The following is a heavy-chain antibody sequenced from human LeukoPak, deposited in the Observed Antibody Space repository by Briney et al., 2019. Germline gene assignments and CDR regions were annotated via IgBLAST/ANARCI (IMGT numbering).Heavy chain of an antibody. D-gene: IGHD6-6*01. Sequence: PSETLSLTCAVYGGSFSGYYWSWIRQPPGKGLEWIGEINHSGSTNYNPSLKSRVTISVDTSKNQFSLKLSSVTAADTAVYYCARDQSSIAARAGAFDIWGQGTMVTVSS. CDR3: ARDQSSIAARAGAFDI. CDR2: INHSGST. V-gene: IGHV4-34*01. CDR1: GGSFSGYY. J-gene: IGHJ3*02.